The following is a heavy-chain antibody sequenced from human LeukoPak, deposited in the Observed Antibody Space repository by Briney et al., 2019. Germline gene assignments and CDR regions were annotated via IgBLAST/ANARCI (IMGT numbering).Heavy chain of an antibody. CDR3: ARDRGYGDDSFDP. CDR1: GYTFNTYG. D-gene: IGHD4-17*01. V-gene: IGHV1-18*01. J-gene: IGHJ5*02. CDR2: IGAYNGDT. Sequence: ASVKVSCKASGYTFNTYGISWVRQAPGQGLEWRGWIGAYNGDTNYAQRFQGRVTMTMDTSTSTVYMELWSLRSDDTAVYYCARDRGYGDDSFDPWGQGTLVTVSS.